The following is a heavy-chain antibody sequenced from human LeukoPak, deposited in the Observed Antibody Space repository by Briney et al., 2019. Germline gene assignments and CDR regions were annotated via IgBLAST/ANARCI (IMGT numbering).Heavy chain of an antibody. CDR1: GFTFSSYG. CDR2: IWYDGSNK. CDR3: ARGGSSSWYVSYFDY. D-gene: IGHD6-13*01. Sequence: GRSLRLSCAASGFTFSSYGMHWVRQAPGKGLEWVAVIWYDGSNKYYADSVKGRFTISRDNSKSTLYLQMNSLRAEDTAVYYCARGGSSSWYVSYFDYWGQGTLVTVSS. V-gene: IGHV3-33*01. J-gene: IGHJ4*02.